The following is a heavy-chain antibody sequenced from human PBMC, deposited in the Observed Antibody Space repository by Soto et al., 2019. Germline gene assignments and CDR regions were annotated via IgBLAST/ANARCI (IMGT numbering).Heavy chain of an antibody. D-gene: IGHD3-22*01. V-gene: IGHV4-30-2*01. CDR2: IYPSGST. CDR3: ARGDYYDSSGYSSVAAFDI. J-gene: IGHJ3*02. CDR1: GGSISSGGYS. Sequence: QLQLQESGSGLVKPSQTLSLTCAVSGGSISSGGYSWSWIRQPPGKGLEWIGYIYPSGSTYYNPCLKSRVTISVDRSKNQFSRKLSSVTAADTAVYYCARGDYYDSSGYSSVAAFDIWGQGTMVTVSS.